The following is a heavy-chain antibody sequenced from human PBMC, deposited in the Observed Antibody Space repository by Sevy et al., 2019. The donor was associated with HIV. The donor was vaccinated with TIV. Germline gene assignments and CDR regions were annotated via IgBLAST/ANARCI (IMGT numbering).Heavy chain of an antibody. D-gene: IGHD3-10*01. CDR3: AKDLGSGSYYYYYYYYGMDV. CDR1: GFTFSSYA. Sequence: GGSLRLSCAASGFTFSSYAMSWVRQAPGKGLEWVSAISGSGGSTYYADSVKGRFTISRDNSKNTLYLQMNSQRAEDTAVYYCAKDLGSGSYYYYYYYYGMDVWGQGTTVTVSS. CDR2: ISGSGGST. V-gene: IGHV3-23*01. J-gene: IGHJ6*02.